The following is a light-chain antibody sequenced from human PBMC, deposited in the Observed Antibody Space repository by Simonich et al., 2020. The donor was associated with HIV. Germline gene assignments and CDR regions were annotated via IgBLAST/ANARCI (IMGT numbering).Light chain of an antibody. Sequence: SSELTQDPAVSVALGQTVRITCQGDSLRSYYASWYQQKQGQAPVLVIYGKNNRPSGIPDRFSGSSSGNTASLTITGAQAEDEADYYCQTWGAGAGANWVFGGGTKLTVL. CDR1: SLRSYY. CDR3: QTWGAGAGANWV. V-gene: IGLV3-19*01. J-gene: IGLJ3*02. CDR2: GKN.